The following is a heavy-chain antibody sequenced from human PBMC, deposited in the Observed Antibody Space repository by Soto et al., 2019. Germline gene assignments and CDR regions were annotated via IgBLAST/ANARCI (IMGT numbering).Heavy chain of an antibody. V-gene: IGHV3-23*01. J-gene: IGHJ4*02. CDR2: ISGSGGST. D-gene: IGHD6-19*01. Sequence: EVQLLESGGHLVQPGGSLRLSCAASGFTFSSYAMSWVRQAPGKGLEWVSAISGSGGSTYYADSVRGRFTISRDNSKNTLFLPMNSLRAEDTARYYCAKDRDSSGWDFDYWGQGTLVTVSS. CDR1: GFTFSSYA. CDR3: AKDRDSSGWDFDY.